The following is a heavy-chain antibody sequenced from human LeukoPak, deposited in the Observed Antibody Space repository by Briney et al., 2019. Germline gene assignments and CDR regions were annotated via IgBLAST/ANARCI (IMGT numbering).Heavy chain of an antibody. CDR3: ARGTGSWNDMDGSWFDP. J-gene: IGHJ5*02. CDR1: GYTFTGYY. D-gene: IGHD1-1*01. CDR2: INPNSGDA. Sequence: GASVRVSCKASGYTFTGYYLHWVRQAPGQGLEWMGWINPNSGDAHYAQKFQGRVTMTRDTSKGTAYMELSSLRSDDTAVYYYARGTGSWNDMDGSWFDPWGQGTLVTVSS. V-gene: IGHV1-2*02.